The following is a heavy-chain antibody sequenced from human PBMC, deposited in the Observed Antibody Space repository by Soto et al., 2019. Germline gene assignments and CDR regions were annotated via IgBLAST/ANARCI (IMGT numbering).Heavy chain of an antibody. Sequence: EVQLVESGGGLVQPGGSLRLSCAASGFTFSSHWMHWVRQAPGKGLVWVSRISTDGSRTAYVDSVKGRFTISRDNAKNTLYLQMNSLRAEDTAVYYCARDGHGLGVWGQGTMVTVSS. V-gene: IGHV3-74*03. J-gene: IGHJ3*01. D-gene: IGHD2-8*01. CDR3: ARDGHGLGV. CDR2: ISTDGSRT. CDR1: GFTFSSHW.